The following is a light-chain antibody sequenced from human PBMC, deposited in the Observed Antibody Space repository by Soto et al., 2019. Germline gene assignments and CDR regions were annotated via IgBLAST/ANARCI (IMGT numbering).Light chain of an antibody. CDR1: QSISSY. V-gene: IGKV1-39*01. CDR3: QQSYSTPLT. CDR2: AAS. J-gene: IGKJ4*01. Sequence: DIQMTQSPSSLSASVGDRVTITCRASQSISSYLNWYQQKPGKAPKLLIYAASSLQSGVPSRFSVSGSGTDFTLTISSLQPEDFATYYCQQSYSTPLTFGGGTKGEIK.